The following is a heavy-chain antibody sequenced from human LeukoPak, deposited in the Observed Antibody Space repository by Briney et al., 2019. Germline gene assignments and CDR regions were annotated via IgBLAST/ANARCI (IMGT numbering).Heavy chain of an antibody. V-gene: IGHV3-30*03. CDR3: ARDPSDYYDSSGYYYCFDY. Sequence: GGSLRLSCAASGFTFSSYGMHWVRQAPGKGLEWVAVISNDGTNKYYADSVKGRFTISRDNSKNTLYLQMNSLRAEDTAVYYCARDPSDYYDSSGYYYCFDYWGQGTLVTVSS. CDR2: ISNDGTNK. CDR1: GFTFSSYG. J-gene: IGHJ4*02. D-gene: IGHD3-22*01.